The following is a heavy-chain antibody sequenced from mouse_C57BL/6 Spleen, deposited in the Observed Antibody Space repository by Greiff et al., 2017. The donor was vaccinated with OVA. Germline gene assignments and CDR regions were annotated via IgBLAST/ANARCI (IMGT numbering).Heavy chain of an antibody. CDR1: GYTFTGYW. CDR3: ARAYYYGSSTYAMDY. Sequence: QVQLQQSGAELMKPGASVKLSCKATGYTFTGYWIEWIGEILPGSGSTNYNEKFKGKATFTADTSSNTAYMQLSSLTTEDSAIYYCARAYYYGSSTYAMDYWGQGTSVTVSS. J-gene: IGHJ4*01. D-gene: IGHD1-1*01. V-gene: IGHV1-9*01. CDR2: ILPGSGST.